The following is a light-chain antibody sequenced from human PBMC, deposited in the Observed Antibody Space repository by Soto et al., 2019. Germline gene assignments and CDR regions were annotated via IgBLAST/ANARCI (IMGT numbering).Light chain of an antibody. CDR2: DAS. CDR1: QSVGSF. Sequence: EIVLTQSPATLSLSPGERATLSCRASQSVGSFLAWYQQKSGQAPRLLIYDASNRAPGIPARFSGSGSGTDFTLTISRLEPEDFAVYYCQHRNNWLGTFGPGTKVDIK. CDR3: QHRNNWLGT. J-gene: IGKJ3*01. V-gene: IGKV3-11*01.